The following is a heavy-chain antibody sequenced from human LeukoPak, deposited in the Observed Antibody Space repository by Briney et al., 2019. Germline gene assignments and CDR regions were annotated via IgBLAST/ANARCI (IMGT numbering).Heavy chain of an antibody. D-gene: IGHD6-6*01. CDR2: FNPNSGVT. J-gene: IGHJ4*02. Sequence: ASVKVSCKASGYTFTGYYMHWVRQAPGQGLEWMGWFNPNSGVTHYAQKFQGRATMTRDTSINTAYMELSSLRSDDTAVYYCAKSWGGLWQLVPFYWGQGTLVTVSS. CDR1: GYTFTGYY. V-gene: IGHV1-2*02. CDR3: AKSWGGLWQLVPFY.